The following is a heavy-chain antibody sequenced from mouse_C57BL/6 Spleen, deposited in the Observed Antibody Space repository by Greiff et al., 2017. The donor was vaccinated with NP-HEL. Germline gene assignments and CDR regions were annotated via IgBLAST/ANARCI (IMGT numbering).Heavy chain of an antibody. CDR2: IYPSDSET. J-gene: IGHJ2*01. CDR3: ARREFYYFDD. CDR1: GYTFTSYW. Sequence: QVQLQQPGAELVRPGSSVKLSCKASGYTFTSYWMDWVKQRPGQGLEWIGNIYPSDSETHYNQKFKDKATLTVDKSSSTAYMQLSSLTSEDSAVYYCARREFYYFDDWGQGTTPTVSS. V-gene: IGHV1-61*01.